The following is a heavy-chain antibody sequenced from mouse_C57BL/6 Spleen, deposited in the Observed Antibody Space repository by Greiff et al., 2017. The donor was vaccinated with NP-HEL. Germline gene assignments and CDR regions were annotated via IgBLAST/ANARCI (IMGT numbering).Heavy chain of an antibody. Sequence: QVQLQQSGAELVRPGTSVKVSCKASGYAFTNYLIEWVKQRPGQGLEWIGVINPGSGGTNYNEKFKGKATLTADKSSSTAYMQLSSLTSEDSAVYFCAGYYYGSSSFAYWGQGTLVTVSA. CDR3: AGYYYGSSSFAY. J-gene: IGHJ3*01. D-gene: IGHD1-1*01. CDR1: GYAFTNYL. CDR2: INPGSGGT. V-gene: IGHV1-54*01.